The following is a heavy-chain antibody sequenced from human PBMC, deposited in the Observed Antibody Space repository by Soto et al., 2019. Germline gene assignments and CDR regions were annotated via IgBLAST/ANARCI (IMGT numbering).Heavy chain of an antibody. J-gene: IGHJ4*02. D-gene: IGHD4-4*01. CDR2: ISSSSSYI. CDR3: AGDDYSNLYY. CDR1: GFIFSSYS. V-gene: IGHV3-21*01. Sequence: EVQLVESGGGLVKPGGSLRLSCAASGFIFSSYSMNWVRQAPGKGLEWVSSISSSSSYIYYADSVKGRFTISRDNAKNSLYLQMNSLRAEDTAVYYCAGDDYSNLYYWGQGTLVTVSS.